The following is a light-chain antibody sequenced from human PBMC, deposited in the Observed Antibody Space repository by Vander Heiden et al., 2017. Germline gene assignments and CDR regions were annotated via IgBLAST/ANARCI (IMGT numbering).Light chain of an antibody. Sequence: QSVLTQPAPVSGSPGQSITISCTGTSSDVGGYNYVSWYQQHPGIAPKLLIYDVRNRPSGLSNRFSGSKSGNTASLTISGLQAEDEADYYCSSYTSSSTMVFGGGTKLTVL. CDR3: SSYTSSSTMV. V-gene: IGLV2-14*01. J-gene: IGLJ2*01. CDR1: SSDVGGYNY. CDR2: DVR.